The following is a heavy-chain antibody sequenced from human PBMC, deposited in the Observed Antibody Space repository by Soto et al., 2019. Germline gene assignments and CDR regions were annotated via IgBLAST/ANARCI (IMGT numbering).Heavy chain of an antibody. J-gene: IGHJ6*02. CDR3: ARHYYDSSGYPAPYYHGMDV. V-gene: IGHV4-39*01. CDR2: IFYSGTT. Sequence: SETLSLTCTVSGGSISSSGYYWGWIRQSPGRGLEWIGTIFYSGTTYYNPSLESRITISQDTSNNQFSLKLTSVTAADTAVYYCARHYYDSSGYPAPYYHGMDVWGQGTTVTVSS. D-gene: IGHD3-22*01. CDR1: GGSISSSGYY.